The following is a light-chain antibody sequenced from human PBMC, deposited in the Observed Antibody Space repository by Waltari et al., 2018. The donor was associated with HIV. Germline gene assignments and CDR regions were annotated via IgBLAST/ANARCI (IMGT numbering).Light chain of an antibody. CDR2: GAS. J-gene: IGKJ4*01. CDR3: QQYNKWPLT. Sequence: EIVMMQSPATLSVSPGERATLSCRASPSVSRHLAWYQQKPGQAPRLLIYGASTRATGIPARFSGSGSGTEFTLTISSLQSEDFAVYYCQQYNKWPLTFGGGTKVEIK. V-gene: IGKV3D-15*01. CDR1: PSVSRH.